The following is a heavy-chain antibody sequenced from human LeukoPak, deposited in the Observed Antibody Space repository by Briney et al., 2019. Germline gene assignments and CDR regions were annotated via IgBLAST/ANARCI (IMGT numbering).Heavy chain of an antibody. CDR2: IIPILNTP. J-gene: IGHJ6*02. CDR1: GGTFDNSA. D-gene: IGHD1-1*01. CDR3: AREKMEVGYYGLDV. V-gene: IGHV1-69*04. Sequence: ASVKVSCKASGGTFDNSAINWVRQAPGQGLEWMGRIIPILNTPNYAQKLQGRVTIAADKSTSTAYMELSSLRSDDTAVYYCAREKMEVGYYGLDVWGQGTTVTASS.